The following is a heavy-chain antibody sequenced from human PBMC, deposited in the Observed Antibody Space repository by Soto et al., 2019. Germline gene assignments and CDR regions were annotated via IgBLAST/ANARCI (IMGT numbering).Heavy chain of an antibody. Sequence: QVQLQESGPGLVKHSETLSLTCTVSGGAISSYYWSWIRQPPGKGLEWIGYMYYSGSTKYNPSLKSRVTISIDTSKIQFSLKLSSVTAADTAVYYCARDTLSRFGSGYYIGGNYYYGMDVWGQGTTVTVSS. V-gene: IGHV4-59*01. CDR1: GGAISSYY. CDR2: MYYSGST. J-gene: IGHJ6*02. D-gene: IGHD3-3*01. CDR3: ARDTLSRFGSGYYIGGNYYYGMDV.